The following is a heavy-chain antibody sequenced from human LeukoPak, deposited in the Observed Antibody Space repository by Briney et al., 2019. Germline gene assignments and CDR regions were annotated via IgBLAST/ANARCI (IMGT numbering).Heavy chain of an antibody. CDR1: GFTVSSNY. CDR2: IYSGGST. V-gene: IGHV3-66*01. CDR3: ARAAGTSQNQYGMDV. J-gene: IGHJ6*02. D-gene: IGHD6-19*01. Sequence: GGSLRLSCAASGFTVSSNYMSWVRQAPGKGREWVSVIYSGGSTYYADSVKGRFTISRDNSKNTLYLQMNSLRAEDTAVYYCARAAGTSQNQYGMDVWGQGTTVTVSS.